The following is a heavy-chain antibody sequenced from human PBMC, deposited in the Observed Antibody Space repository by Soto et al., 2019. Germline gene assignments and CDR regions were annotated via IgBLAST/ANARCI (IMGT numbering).Heavy chain of an antibody. CDR2: ISGSGGST. D-gene: IGHD2-2*02. Sequence: PVGSLRLSCAASGFTFSSYAMSWVPQAPGKGLEWVSAISGSGGSTYYADSVKGRFTISRDNSKNTLYLQMNSLRAEDTAVYYCAKDADWMDIVVVPAAIAWGQGTLVTVSS. CDR1: GFTFSSYA. CDR3: AKDADWMDIVVVPAAIA. J-gene: IGHJ5*02. V-gene: IGHV3-23*01.